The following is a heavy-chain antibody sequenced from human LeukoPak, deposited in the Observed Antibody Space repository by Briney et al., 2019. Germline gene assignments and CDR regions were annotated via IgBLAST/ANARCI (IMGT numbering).Heavy chain of an antibody. D-gene: IGHD4-17*01. CDR3: ARFYGDSARSAFDI. V-gene: IGHV4-59*01. CDR1: GGSMNNYH. Sequence: PSETLSLTCRVSGGSMNNYHWNWIRQPPGKGLEWIGYIYYSGTTNYNPSLRSRVTMSVDTSKNRFSLKLSSVTAADTAVYYCARFYGDSARSAFDIWGQGTKVTVSS. J-gene: IGHJ3*02. CDR2: IYYSGTT.